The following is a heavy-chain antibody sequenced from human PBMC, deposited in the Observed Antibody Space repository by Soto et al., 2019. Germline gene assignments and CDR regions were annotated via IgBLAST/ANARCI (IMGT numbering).Heavy chain of an antibody. CDR1: GFTFRSHW. CDR2: IKQDGSEK. Sequence: EVQLVESGGGLVQPGGSLRLSCAASGFTFRSHWMSWVRQAPGKGLEWVANIKQDGSEKYYVDSVKGRVTISRDNAKNILYLQMNSLRAEDTAVYDCARADYYDSSGYYCGNWGQGTLVTVSS. V-gene: IGHV3-7*04. CDR3: ARADYYDSSGYYCGN. J-gene: IGHJ4*02. D-gene: IGHD3-22*01.